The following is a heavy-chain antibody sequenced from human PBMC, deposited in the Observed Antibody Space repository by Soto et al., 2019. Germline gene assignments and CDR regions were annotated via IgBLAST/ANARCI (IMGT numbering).Heavy chain of an antibody. D-gene: IGHD5-18*01. Sequence: PSETLSLTCTVSGGSISSGVYYCSWIRQHPGKGLEWIGYIYYSGSTYYNPSLKSRVTISVDTSKNQFSLKLSSVTAADTAVYYCARAGYSYAPTNTLVYWGQATLVTVSS. V-gene: IGHV4-31*03. CDR2: IYYSGST. CDR3: ARAGYSYAPTNTLVY. CDR1: GGSISSGVYY. J-gene: IGHJ4*02.